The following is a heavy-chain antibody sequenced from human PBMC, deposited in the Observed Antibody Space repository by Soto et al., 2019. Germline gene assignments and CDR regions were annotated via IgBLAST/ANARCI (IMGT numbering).Heavy chain of an antibody. J-gene: IGHJ4*02. V-gene: IGHV3-33*01. CDR3: ARDPARQVTGVDY. CDR2: IWYDGSNK. Sequence: QVQLVESGGGVVQPGRSLRLSCAASGFTFSSYGMHWVRQAPGKGLEWVAVIWYDGSNKYYGDSVKGRFTISRDNSKNTVYLQMNSLRAEDTAVYYCARDPARQVTGVDYWGQGTLVTVSS. CDR1: GFTFSSYG. D-gene: IGHD2-21*02.